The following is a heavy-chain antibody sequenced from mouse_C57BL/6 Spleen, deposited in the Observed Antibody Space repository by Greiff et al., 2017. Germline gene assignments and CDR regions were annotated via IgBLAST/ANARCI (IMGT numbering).Heavy chain of an antibody. CDR1: GYTFTSYW. CDR3: ARSEGVFDY. J-gene: IGHJ2*01. Sequence: QVHVKQPGAELVKPGASVKLSCKASGYTFTSYWMQWVKQRPGQGLEWIGEIDPSDSYTNYNQKFKGKATLTVDTSSSTAYMQLSSLTSEDSAVYYCARSEGVFDYWGQGTTLTVSS. CDR2: IDPSDSYT. V-gene: IGHV1-50*01.